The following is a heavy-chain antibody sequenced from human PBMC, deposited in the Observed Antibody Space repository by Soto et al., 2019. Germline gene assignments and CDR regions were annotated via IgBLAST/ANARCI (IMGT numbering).Heavy chain of an antibody. CDR2: IDHSGYT. D-gene: IGHD3-10*01. Sequence: SETLSLTCSVYGGSFSGYYWNWIRQPPGKGLEWIGEIDHSGYTNYNPSLKSRVTLTRDTSITTAYMDLTRLTSDDTAIYYCARVEGSASLVGDWGQGTQVTVSS. V-gene: IGHV4-34*10. J-gene: IGHJ4*02. CDR1: GGSFSGYY. CDR3: ARVEGSASLVGD.